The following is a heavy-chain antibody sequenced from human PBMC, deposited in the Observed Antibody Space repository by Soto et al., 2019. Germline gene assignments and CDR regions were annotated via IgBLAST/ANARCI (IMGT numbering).Heavy chain of an antibody. D-gene: IGHD4-17*01. CDR1: GFTFSSYG. V-gene: IGHV3-33*01. CDR3: ARDLTVTYYFDY. J-gene: IGHJ4*02. CDR2: IWYDGSNK. Sequence: QVQLVESGGGVVQPGRSLRLSCAASGFTFSSYGMHWVRQAPGKGLEWVAVIWYDGSNKYYADSVKGRFTISRDNSKNTLYLQMNSLRAEDTAVYYCARDLTVTYYFDYWGQGTLVTVSS.